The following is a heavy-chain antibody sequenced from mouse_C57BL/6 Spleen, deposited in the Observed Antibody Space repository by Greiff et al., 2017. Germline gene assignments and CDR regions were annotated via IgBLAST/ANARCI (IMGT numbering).Heavy chain of an antibody. CDR3: ARKTNGSSWAWFAY. Sequence: VQLQESGPGLVAPSQSLSITCTVSGFSLTSYAISWVRQPPGKGLEWLGVIWTGGGTNYNSDLKSRLSISKDNSKSQVFLKMNSLQTDETARYYFARKTNGSSWAWFAYWGQGTLVTVSA. J-gene: IGHJ3*01. D-gene: IGHD1-1*01. CDR2: IWTGGGT. CDR1: GFSLTSYA. V-gene: IGHV2-9-1*01.